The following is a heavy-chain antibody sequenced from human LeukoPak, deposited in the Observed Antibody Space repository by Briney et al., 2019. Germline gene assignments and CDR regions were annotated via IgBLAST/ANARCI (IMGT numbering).Heavy chain of an antibody. D-gene: IGHD5-12*01. CDR1: GGSISGTDYY. V-gene: IGHV4-30-4*01. Sequence: PPQTLFLTCSVSGGSISGTDYYWSWIRQPPGKGLEWIGYIHHSGTTSYNPSLKSRITISVDPSMNQFSLKLTSMTAADTAVYYCAGRGYAMAYWGQGTLVTVSS. J-gene: IGHJ4*02. CDR3: AGRGYAMAY. CDR2: IHHSGTT.